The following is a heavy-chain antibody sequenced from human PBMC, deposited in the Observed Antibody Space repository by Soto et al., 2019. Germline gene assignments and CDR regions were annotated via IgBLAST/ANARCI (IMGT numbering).Heavy chain of an antibody. CDR1: GYTFTSYG. V-gene: IGHV1-18*01. Sequence: QVQLVQSGAEVKKPGASVKVSCKASGYTFTSYGISWVRQVPGQGLEWKGWISTYNGNTKYAQYRQGRVTMSSDTSTRTAYMELRSLRSDDTAVYYCARDDLQYNSAPGIPDYWGQGPLVTVSS. CDR2: ISTYNGNT. CDR3: ARDDLQYNSAPGIPDY. D-gene: IGHD6-19*01. J-gene: IGHJ4*02.